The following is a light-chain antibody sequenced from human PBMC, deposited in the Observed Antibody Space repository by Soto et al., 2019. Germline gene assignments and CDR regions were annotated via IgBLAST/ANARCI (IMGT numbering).Light chain of an antibody. V-gene: IGKV1-27*01. J-gene: IGKJ1*01. CDR2: AAS. CDR3: QKYNSALPWT. Sequence: DIQMTQSPSSLSASVGDRVTITCRASQGISNYLAWYQQKPGKVHKLLIYAASTLQSGVPSRFSGSGSRTDFTLTISSLQPEDVATYYCQKYNSALPWTFGQGTKVEIK. CDR1: QGISNY.